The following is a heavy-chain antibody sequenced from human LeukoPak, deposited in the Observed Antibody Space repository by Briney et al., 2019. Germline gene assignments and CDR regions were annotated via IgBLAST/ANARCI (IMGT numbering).Heavy chain of an antibody. CDR2: INTNTGNP. D-gene: IGHD2-15*01. CDR1: GHTLTELF. CDR3: ASLHVGYGGSWGADY. V-gene: IGHV7-4-1*02. Sequence: GASVKVSCKVSGHTLTELFMHWVRQAPGQGLEWMGWINTNTGNPTYAQGFTGRFVFSLDTSVSTAYLQISSLKAEDTAVYYCASLHVGYGGSWGADYWGQGTLVTVSS. J-gene: IGHJ4*02.